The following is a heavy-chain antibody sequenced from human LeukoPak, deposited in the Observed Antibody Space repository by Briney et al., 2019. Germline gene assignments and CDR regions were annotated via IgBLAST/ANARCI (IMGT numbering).Heavy chain of an antibody. CDR3: ARGVVGYCSSTSCPYYYYGMDV. D-gene: IGHD2-2*01. Sequence: ASVKVSCKASGYTFTSYDINWVRQATGQGLEWMGWMNPNSGNTGYAQKFQGRVTITADKSASTAYMELSSLRSEDTAVYYCARGVVGYCSSTSCPYYYYGMDVWGQGTTVTVSS. CDR1: GYTFTSYD. CDR2: MNPNSGNT. J-gene: IGHJ6*02. V-gene: IGHV1-8*01.